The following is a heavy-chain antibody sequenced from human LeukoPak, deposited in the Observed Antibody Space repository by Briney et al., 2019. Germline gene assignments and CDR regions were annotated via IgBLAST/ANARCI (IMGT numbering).Heavy chain of an antibody. D-gene: IGHD6-19*01. CDR1: GGSISTYY. CDR2: IDYSAST. Sequence: SETLSLTCTVSGGSISTYYWSWIRQPPGKGLERIAYIDYSASTNYNPSLKSRVTISIDTSKKQFSLELSSVTAADTAIYFCARRKRGSGGPFDYWGQGTLVTVSS. J-gene: IGHJ4*02. V-gene: IGHV4-59*08. CDR3: ARRKRGSGGPFDY.